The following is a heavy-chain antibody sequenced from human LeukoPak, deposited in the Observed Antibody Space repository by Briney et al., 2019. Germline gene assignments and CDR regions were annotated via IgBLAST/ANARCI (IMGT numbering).Heavy chain of an antibody. CDR1: GGSFSGYY. Sequence: SETLSLTCAVYGGSFSGYYWSWIRQPPGKGLEWIGEINHSGSTNYNPSLKSRVTISVDTSKNQFSLKLSSVTAADTAVYYCARGGINTMIVVVRRFDYWGQGTLVTVSS. D-gene: IGHD3-22*01. J-gene: IGHJ4*02. CDR3: ARGGINTMIVVVRRFDY. CDR2: INHSGST. V-gene: IGHV4-34*01.